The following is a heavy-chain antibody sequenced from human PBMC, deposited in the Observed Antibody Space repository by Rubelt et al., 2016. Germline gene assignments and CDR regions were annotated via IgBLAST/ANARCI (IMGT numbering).Heavy chain of an antibody. J-gene: IGHJ4*02. V-gene: IGHV3-30*04. CDR3: ARGNSAEY. Sequence: GGGVVQPGRSLRLSCAASGFTFSNYHFHWVRQAPGKGLEWVAVISYDGSNKYYADSVKGRFTISRDNAKNSLYLQMNSLRAEDTAVYYCARGNSAEYWGQGTLVTVSS. CDR1: GFTFSNYH. CDR2: ISYDGSNK. D-gene: IGHD4-23*01.